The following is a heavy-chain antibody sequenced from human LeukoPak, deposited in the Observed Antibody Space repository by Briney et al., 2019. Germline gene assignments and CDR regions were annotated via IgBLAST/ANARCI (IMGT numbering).Heavy chain of an antibody. Sequence: GASVKVSCKASGYTSTSYGISWVRQAPGQGLEWMGWISAYNGNTNYAQKLQGRVTMTTDTSTSTAYMELRSLRSDDTAVYYCARAEGYYDILTGYYDPYYFDYWGQGTLVTVSS. CDR1: GYTSTSYG. D-gene: IGHD3-9*01. J-gene: IGHJ4*02. CDR2: ISAYNGNT. V-gene: IGHV1-18*04. CDR3: ARAEGYYDILTGYYDPYYFDY.